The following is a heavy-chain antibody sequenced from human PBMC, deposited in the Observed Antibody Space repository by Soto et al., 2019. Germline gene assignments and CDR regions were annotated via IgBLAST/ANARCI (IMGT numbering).Heavy chain of an antibody. CDR2: IYYSGST. V-gene: IGHV4-39*01. J-gene: IGHJ4*02. CDR3: ARRLLTSGLTGTTFDY. D-gene: IGHD1-20*01. Sequence: SETLSLTCTVSGGSISSSSYYWGWIRQPPGKGLEWIGSIYYSGSTYYNPSLKSRVTISVDTSKNQFSLKLSSVTAADTAVYYCARRLLTSGLTGTTFDYWGQGTLVTVSS. CDR1: GGSISSSSYY.